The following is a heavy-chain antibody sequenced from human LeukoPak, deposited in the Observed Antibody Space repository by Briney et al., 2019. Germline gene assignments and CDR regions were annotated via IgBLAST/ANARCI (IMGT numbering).Heavy chain of an antibody. J-gene: IGHJ4*02. V-gene: IGHV3-30-3*01. CDR3: AKDATASPYFHWFDN. Sequence: GRSLSLSCAASGFTFISYAMHWVRQAPGKGLEWVAVISYDGSSKFYADSVKGRFTISRDNSNDTLYLQMNSLRAEDTAVYYCAKDATASPYFHWFDNWGQGTQVIVSS. D-gene: IGHD3-9*01. CDR1: GFTFISYA. CDR2: ISYDGSSK.